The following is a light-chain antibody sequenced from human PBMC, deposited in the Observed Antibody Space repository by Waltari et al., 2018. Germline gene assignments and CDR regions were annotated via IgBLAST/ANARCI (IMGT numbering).Light chain of an antibody. CDR3: CSFTSSSTWV. CDR1: ATDLGGYNY. J-gene: IGLJ3*02. V-gene: IGLV2-14*01. CDR2: DVS. Sequence: QSALTQPASVSGSPGQSITLSCTGTATDLGGYNYVSWYQQRPGKAPKLIIFDVSSRPSGISNRFSGSKFGNTASLTISGLQPEDEADYYCCSFTSSSTWVFGGGTKLTVL.